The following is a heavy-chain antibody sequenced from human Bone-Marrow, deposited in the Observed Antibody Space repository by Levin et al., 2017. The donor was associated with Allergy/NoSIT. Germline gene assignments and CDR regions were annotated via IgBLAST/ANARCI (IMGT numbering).Heavy chain of an antibody. CDR2: INHSGST. V-gene: IGHV4-34*01. J-gene: IGHJ5*02. D-gene: IGHD2-15*01. CDR3: ARGDLGYCSGGSCGHWFDP. CDR1: GGSFSGYY. Sequence: SCAVYGGSFSGYYWSWIRQPPGKGLEWIGEINHSGSTNYNPSLKSRVTISVDTSKNQFSLKLSSVTAADTAVYYCARGDLGYCSGGSCGHWFDPWGQGTLVTVSS.